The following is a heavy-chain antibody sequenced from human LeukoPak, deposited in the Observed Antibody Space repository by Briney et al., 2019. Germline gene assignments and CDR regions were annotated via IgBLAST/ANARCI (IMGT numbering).Heavy chain of an antibody. CDR2: SAYNGNT. V-gene: IGHV1-18*01. J-gene: IGHJ4*02. D-gene: IGHD3-10*01. CDR1: GYTFTNYG. Sequence: ASVKVSCKASGYTFTNYGFNWVRQAPGQGLEWMGNSAYNGNTNYAQKFQDRVTMTTDTSTSTAYMELRSLRSDDTAVYYCARYNSMFRGVITSDYWGQGTLVTVSS. CDR3: ARYNSMFRGVITSDY.